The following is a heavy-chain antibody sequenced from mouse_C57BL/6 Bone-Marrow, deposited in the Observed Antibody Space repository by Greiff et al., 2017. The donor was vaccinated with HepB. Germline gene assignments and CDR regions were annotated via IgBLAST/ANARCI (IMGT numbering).Heavy chain of an antibody. J-gene: IGHJ1*03. D-gene: IGHD1-1*01. CDR2: ILPGSGST. CDR3: ARWPYYYGSSYWYFDV. Sequence: QVQLQQSGAELMKPGASVKLSCKATGYTFTGYWIEWVKQRPGHGLEWIGEILPGSGSTNYNEKFKGKATFTADTSSNTAYMQLSSLTTEDSAIYYCARWPYYYGSSYWYFDVWGTGTTVTVSS. V-gene: IGHV1-9*01. CDR1: GYTFTGYW.